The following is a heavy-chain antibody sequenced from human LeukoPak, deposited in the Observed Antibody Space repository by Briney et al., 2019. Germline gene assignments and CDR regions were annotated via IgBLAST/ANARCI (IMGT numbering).Heavy chain of an antibody. V-gene: IGHV3-48*03. Sequence: GGSLRLSCAASGFTFSSYEMNWVRQAPGKGLEWVSYISSSGSTIYYADSVKGRFTISRDNAKNSLYLQMNSLRAADTAVYYCARDRGGGGWYEFDYCGQGTLVTVSS. J-gene: IGHJ4*02. CDR2: ISSSGSTI. CDR1: GFTFSSYE. CDR3: ARDRGGGGWYEFDY. D-gene: IGHD6-19*01.